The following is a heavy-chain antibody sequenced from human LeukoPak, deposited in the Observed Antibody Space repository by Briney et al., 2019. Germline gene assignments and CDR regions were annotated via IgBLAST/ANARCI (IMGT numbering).Heavy chain of an antibody. V-gene: IGHV3-30*04. CDR3: AKDIWSQIPYYFDY. J-gene: IGHJ4*02. CDR1: GITFTTYP. D-gene: IGHD3-16*01. CDR2: ISYDGSNK. Sequence: GGSLRLSCAASGITFTTYPMHGVRQAPGKGLEWVAVISYDGSNKYYADSVKGRFTISRDNSKNTLYLQMNSLRAEDTAVYYCAKDIWSQIPYYFDYWGQGTLVTVSS.